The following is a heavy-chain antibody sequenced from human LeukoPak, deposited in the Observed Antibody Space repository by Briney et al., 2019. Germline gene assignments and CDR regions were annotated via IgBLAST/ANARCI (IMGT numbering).Heavy chain of an antibody. V-gene: IGHV1-8*01. CDR2: MNPNSGNT. Sequence: ASVKVSCKASGYTFTSYDINWVRQATGQGLEWMGWMNPNSGNTGYAQKFQGRVTMTRNTSISTAYMELSSLRSEDTAVYYCATAEGGWKHGRYYFDYWGQGTLVTVSS. CDR3: ATAEGGWKHGRYYFDY. D-gene: IGHD6-19*01. J-gene: IGHJ4*02. CDR1: GYTFTSYD.